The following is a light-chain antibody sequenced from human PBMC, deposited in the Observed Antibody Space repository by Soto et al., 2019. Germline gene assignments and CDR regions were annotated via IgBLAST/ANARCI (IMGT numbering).Light chain of an antibody. CDR2: EVS. CDR1: SSDVGGYNY. J-gene: IGLJ1*01. Sequence: QSVLTQPASVSGSPGQSITISCTGTSSDVGGYNYVSWYQHHPGKAPKLMIYEVSNRPSGVSYRFSGSKSGNTASLTISGRQAEDEADYYCNSYTGSGIVFGTGTKVTVL. CDR3: NSYTGSGIV. V-gene: IGLV2-14*01.